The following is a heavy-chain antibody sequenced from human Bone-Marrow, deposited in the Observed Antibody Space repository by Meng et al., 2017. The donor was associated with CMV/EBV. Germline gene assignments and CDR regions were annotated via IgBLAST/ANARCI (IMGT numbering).Heavy chain of an antibody. J-gene: IGHJ4*02. V-gene: IGHV4-59*01. CDR1: GGSISSYY. Sequence: SETLSLTCTVSGGSISSYYWSWIRQPPGKGLEWIGYIYYSGSTNYNPSLKSRVTISVDTSKNQFSLKLSSVTAADTAVYYCARSPPFIAAAPWSFDYWGQGTLVTVSS. D-gene: IGHD6-25*01. CDR2: IYYSGST. CDR3: ARSPPFIAAAPWSFDY.